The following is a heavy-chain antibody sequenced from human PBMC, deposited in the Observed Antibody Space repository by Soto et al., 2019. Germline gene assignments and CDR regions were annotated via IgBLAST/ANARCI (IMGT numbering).Heavy chain of an antibody. CDR2: IHYSGST. CDR1: GGSISSYY. CDR3: ASQNGGVVWFDP. D-gene: IGHD3-16*01. Sequence: SETLSLTCTVSGGSISSYYWSWIRQPPGKGLEWIGQIHYSGSTNYNPSLRSRVTISLDTSKNQFSLKLSSVTAADTAVYHCASQNGGVVWFDPWGQGTLVTVSS. V-gene: IGHV4-59*08. J-gene: IGHJ5*02.